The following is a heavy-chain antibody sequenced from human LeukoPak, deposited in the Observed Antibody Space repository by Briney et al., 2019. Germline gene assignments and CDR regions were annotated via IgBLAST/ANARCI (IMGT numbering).Heavy chain of an antibody. V-gene: IGHV3-23*01. D-gene: IGHD6-6*01. J-gene: IGHJ4*02. Sequence: GGSLGLSCAASGFTFNTYAMSWVRQAPGKGLEWVSSISGSFTSTYYADSVKGRFTISRDNSENTLYLQMNSLRAEDTAIYYCAKGGTVIARLIASDWGQGTLVTVSS. CDR3: AKGGTVIARLIASD. CDR1: GFTFNTYA. CDR2: ISGSFTST.